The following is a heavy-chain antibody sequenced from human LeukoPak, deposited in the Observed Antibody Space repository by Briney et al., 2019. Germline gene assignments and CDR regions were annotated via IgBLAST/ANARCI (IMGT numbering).Heavy chain of an antibody. V-gene: IGHV3-23*01. J-gene: IGHJ4*02. D-gene: IGHD3-22*01. CDR2: ISDSGGRT. CDR3: AKRGVVIRVILVGFHKEAYYFDS. Sequence: PGGSLRLPCAVSGITLSDYGMSWVRQAPGEGLEWVAGISDSGGRTNYADSVKGRFTISRDNPKNTLYLQMNSLRPEDTAVYFCAKRGVVIRVILVGFHKEAYYFDSWGQGVLVTVSS. CDR1: GITLSDYG.